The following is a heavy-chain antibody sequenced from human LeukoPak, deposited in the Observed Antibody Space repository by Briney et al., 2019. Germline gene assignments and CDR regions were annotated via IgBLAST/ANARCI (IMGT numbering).Heavy chain of an antibody. J-gene: IGHJ4*02. CDR1: GYTFTSYG. V-gene: IGHV1-18*01. D-gene: IGHD3-10*01. Sequence: GAPVKVSCKAPGYTFTSYGISWVRQAPGQGLEWMGWISAYNGNTNYAQKLQGRVTMTTDTSTSTAYKELRSLSSDDTAVYYCARVIAVRGHFDYWGQGTLVTVSS. CDR3: ARVIAVRGHFDY. CDR2: ISAYNGNT.